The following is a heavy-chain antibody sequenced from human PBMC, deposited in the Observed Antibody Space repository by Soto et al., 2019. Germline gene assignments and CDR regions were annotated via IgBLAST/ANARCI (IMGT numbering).Heavy chain of an antibody. CDR1: GGSINSSSYF. CDR2: IYYSGST. J-gene: IGHJ5*02. V-gene: IGHV4-39*01. D-gene: IGHD6-19*01. CDR3: ARHYSSGSRNWFDP. Sequence: SETLSLTCSVSGGSINSSSYFWGWVRQPPGKGLGWIGSIYYSGSTYYNPSLRSRVTISVDTSKNQFSLKLSSVTAADTAVFYCARHYSSGSRNWFDPWGQGTLVTVSS.